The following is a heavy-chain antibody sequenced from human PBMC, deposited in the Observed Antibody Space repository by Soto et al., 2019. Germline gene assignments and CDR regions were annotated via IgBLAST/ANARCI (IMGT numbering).Heavy chain of an antibody. D-gene: IGHD3-22*01. V-gene: IGHV3-33*01. Sequence: GGSLRLSCAASGFTFSSYGMHWVRQAPGKVLELVAVIWYDGSNKYYADSVKGRFTISRDNSKNTLYLQMNSLRAEDTAVYYCARSYYYDSSGYYRSFFQHWGQGT. CDR3: ARSYYYDSSGYYRSFFQH. J-gene: IGHJ1*01. CDR1: GFTFSSYG. CDR2: IWYDGSNK.